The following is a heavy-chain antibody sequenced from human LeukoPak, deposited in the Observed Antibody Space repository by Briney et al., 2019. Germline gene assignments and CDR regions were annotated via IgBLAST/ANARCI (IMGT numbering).Heavy chain of an antibody. CDR1: GFTFSSYG. D-gene: IGHD2-2*02. Sequence: GRSLRLSCAASGFTFSSYGMHWVRQALGKGLEWVAVISYDGSNKYYADSVKGRFTISRDNSKNTLYLQMNSLRAEDTAVYYCAKDTHYTWFRTFYYYYGMDVWGQGTTVTVSS. V-gene: IGHV3-30*18. CDR3: AKDTHYTWFRTFYYYYGMDV. CDR2: ISYDGSNK. J-gene: IGHJ6*02.